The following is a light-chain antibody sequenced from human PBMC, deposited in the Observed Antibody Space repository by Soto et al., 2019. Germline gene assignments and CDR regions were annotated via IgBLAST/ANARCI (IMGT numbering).Light chain of an antibody. CDR3: AVWDDSLNGWV. Sequence: QSVLTQPPSASGTHGQRVTISCSGSSSNIGSHVVYWYQQLPGTAPKLLIYNNNQRPAGVPDRFSGSKSGTSASLAISGLQSEDEADYYCAVWDDSLNGWVFGGGTKLPVL. CDR1: SSNIGSHV. V-gene: IGLV1-44*01. J-gene: IGLJ3*02. CDR2: NNN.